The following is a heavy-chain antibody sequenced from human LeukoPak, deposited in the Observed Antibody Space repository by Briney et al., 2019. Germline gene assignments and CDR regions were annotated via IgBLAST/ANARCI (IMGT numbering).Heavy chain of an antibody. D-gene: IGHD3-22*01. Sequence: PGGSLRLSCAASGFTFSNAWMSWVRQAPGKGLEWVGRIKSKTDGGTTDYAAPVKGRFTISRDDSKNTLYLQMNSLRAEDTAVYYCAKDGPSSSYYYDSSGYTYYFDYWGQGTLVTVSS. J-gene: IGHJ4*02. CDR3: AKDGPSSSYYYDSSGYTYYFDY. V-gene: IGHV3-15*01. CDR2: IKSKTDGGTT. CDR1: GFTFSNAW.